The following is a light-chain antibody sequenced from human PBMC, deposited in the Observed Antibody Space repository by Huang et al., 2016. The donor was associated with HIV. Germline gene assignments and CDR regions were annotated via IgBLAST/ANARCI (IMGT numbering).Light chain of an antibody. V-gene: IGKV1-33*01. CDR3: QQYANLPYT. CDR1: LDITNS. CDR2: DVF. J-gene: IGKJ2*01. Sequence: DIQMTQSPSSLSASVGDRVTITCQASLDITNSLYWYQKKPGKAPKLLIYDVFSLGVGVPSRFSGSGSGTDFTFTITSLQPEDIATYYCQQYANLPYTFGQGTKLEIK.